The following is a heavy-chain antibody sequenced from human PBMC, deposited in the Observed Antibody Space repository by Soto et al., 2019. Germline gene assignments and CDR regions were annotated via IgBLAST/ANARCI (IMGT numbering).Heavy chain of an antibody. J-gene: IGHJ4*02. V-gene: IGHV1-2*02. CDR1: GYTFTGHY. D-gene: IGHD1-26*01. CDR2: IGPESGAT. Sequence: ASVKVSCKASGYTFTGHYIHWVRQAPEQGPEWMGEIGPESGATRYAQKFQGRVTMTRDMSITTVYMELNNPSPDDTAVYYCGRGRSGQIVVFYWGQGTPVTVSS. CDR3: GRGRSGQIVVFY.